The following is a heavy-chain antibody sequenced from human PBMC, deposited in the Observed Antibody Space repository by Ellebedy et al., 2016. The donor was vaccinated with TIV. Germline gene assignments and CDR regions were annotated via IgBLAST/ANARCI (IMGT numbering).Heavy chain of an antibody. CDR2: VSSSGSTI. Sequence: GESLKISCAASGFTFSDYYMNWIRQAPGKRLEWVAFVSSSGSTIYYADSVKGRFTISRDNAKKSLYLQMNSLRGEDTAVYYCARDLPSSYYYYSGMDVWGQGTTVTVSS. J-gene: IGHJ6*02. CDR3: ARDLPSSYYYYSGMDV. V-gene: IGHV3-11*01. CDR1: GFTFSDYY.